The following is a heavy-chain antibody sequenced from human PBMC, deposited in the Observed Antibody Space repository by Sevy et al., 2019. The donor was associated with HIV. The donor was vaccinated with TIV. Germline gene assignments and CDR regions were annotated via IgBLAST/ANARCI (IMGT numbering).Heavy chain of an antibody. D-gene: IGHD6-13*01. Sequence: GSLRLSCAASGFTFSDYYMSWIRQAPGKGLEWVSYISSSSSYTNYADSVKGRFTISRDNAKNSLYLQMNSLRAEDTAVYYCARDKYSSSWYVDYWGQGTLVTVSS. J-gene: IGHJ4*02. CDR1: GFTFSDYY. CDR2: ISSSSSYT. V-gene: IGHV3-11*06. CDR3: ARDKYSSSWYVDY.